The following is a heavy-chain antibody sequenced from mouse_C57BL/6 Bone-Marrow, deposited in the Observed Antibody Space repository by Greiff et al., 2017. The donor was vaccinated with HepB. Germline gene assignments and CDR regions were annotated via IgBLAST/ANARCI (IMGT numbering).Heavy chain of an antibody. D-gene: IGHD1-1*01. Sequence: VQLQQPGAELVRPGASVKLSCTASGFNIKDDYMHWVKQRPEQGLEWIGWIDPENGDTEYASKFQGKATITADTSSNTAYLQLSSLTSEDTAVYYCTTWSSYAMDYWGQGTSVTVSS. CDR1: GFNIKDDY. V-gene: IGHV14-4*01. CDR3: TTWSSYAMDY. CDR2: IDPENGDT. J-gene: IGHJ4*01.